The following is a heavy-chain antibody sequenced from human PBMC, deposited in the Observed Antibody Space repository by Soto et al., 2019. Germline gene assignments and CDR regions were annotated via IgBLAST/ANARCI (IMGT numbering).Heavy chain of an antibody. V-gene: IGHV3-30*18. CDR3: ANPRMDTAMAMGY. J-gene: IGHJ4*02. D-gene: IGHD5-18*01. CDR2: ISYDGGNK. Sequence: GGSLRLSCAASGFTFSTYGMHWVRQAPGKGLEWVAFISYDGGNKYYGDSVKGRFTISRDNPKNTLYLQMNSLRAEDTAVYYCANPRMDTAMAMGYWGQGTLVTVSS. CDR1: GFTFSTYG.